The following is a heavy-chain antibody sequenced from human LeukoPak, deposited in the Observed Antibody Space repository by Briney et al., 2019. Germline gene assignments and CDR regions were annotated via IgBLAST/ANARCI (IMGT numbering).Heavy chain of an antibody. CDR1: GFTFSSNT. CDR3: ARDLDYAFDY. D-gene: IGHD4-17*01. J-gene: IGHJ4*02. CDR2: ISSSRGTI. Sequence: PGGSLRLSCAAFGFTFSSNTMNWVRQAPGKGLEWVSYISSSRGTIYYADSVKGRFTISRDNAKNSLYLQMNSLRAEDTAVYYCARDLDYAFDYWGQGTLVTVSS. V-gene: IGHV3-48*01.